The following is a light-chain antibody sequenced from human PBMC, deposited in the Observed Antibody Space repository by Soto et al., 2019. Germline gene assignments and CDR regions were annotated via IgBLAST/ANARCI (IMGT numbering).Light chain of an antibody. CDR3: SSCAGINNLGV. V-gene: IGLV2-8*01. J-gene: IGLJ1*01. CDR2: DVN. CDR1: SSDVGGYKY. Sequence: QSALTQPPSASGSPGQSVTISCTGTSSDVGGYKYVCCYQQHPGKAPTLMIFDVNQRPSGVPDRFSGSKSGNTASLTVSGLQAEDEADYYCSSCAGINNLGVFGTGTKLTVL.